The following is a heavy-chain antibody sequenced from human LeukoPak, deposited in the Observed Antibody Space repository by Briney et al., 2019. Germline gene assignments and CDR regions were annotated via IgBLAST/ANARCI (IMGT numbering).Heavy chain of an antibody. Sequence: SETLRLSCTVSGGTISNYSRSWVRQPPGKGLEWIGYIYYSGSTTYNPSLKSRVTISVDTSKNQVSLKMSSVTAADTAVSYCAARSSLEYCDYWGQGTLVTVSS. CDR2: IYYSGST. D-gene: IGHD3-3*01. V-gene: IGHV4-59*08. CDR3: AARSSLEYCDY. J-gene: IGHJ4*02. CDR1: GGTISNYS.